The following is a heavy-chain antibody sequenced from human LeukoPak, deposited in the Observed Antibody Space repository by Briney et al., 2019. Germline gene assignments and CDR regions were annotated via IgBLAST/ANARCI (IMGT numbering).Heavy chain of an antibody. D-gene: IGHD5-18*01. CDR1: GFTFSSSV. CDR3: ARDGGYSYGYYFDY. V-gene: IGHV3-30*13. J-gene: IGHJ4*02. CDR2: LSYDGNNK. Sequence: GGSLRLSCVASGFTFSSSVMNWVRQAPGKGLEWVAALSYDGNNKDYAASVKSRFSISRDNTKNSLYLQMNSLRTEDTAVYYCARDGGYSYGYYFDYWGQGTLVPVSS.